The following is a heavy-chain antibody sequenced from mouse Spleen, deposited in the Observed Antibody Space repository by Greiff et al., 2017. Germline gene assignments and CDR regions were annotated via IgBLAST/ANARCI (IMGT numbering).Heavy chain of an antibody. CDR2: IDPETGGT. CDR1: GYTFTDYE. V-gene: IGHV1-15*01. J-gene: IGHJ4*01. Sequence: VQLQQSGAELVRPGASVTLSCKASGYTFTDYEMHWVKQTPVHGLEWIGAIDPETGGTAYNQKFKGKAILTADKSSSTAYMELRSLTSEDSAVYYCTRALSYYSSYDAMDYWGQGTSVTVSS. D-gene: IGHD2-5*01. CDR3: TRALSYYSSYDAMDY.